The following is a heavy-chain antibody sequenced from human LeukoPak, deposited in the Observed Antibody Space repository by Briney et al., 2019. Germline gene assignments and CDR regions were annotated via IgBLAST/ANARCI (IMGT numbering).Heavy chain of an antibody. V-gene: IGHV4-59*08. CDR1: GGSMNSYY. D-gene: IGHD3-9*01. J-gene: IGHJ4*02. Sequence: SETLSLTRSVSGGSMNSYYWSWIRQSPGKGLEWIGCIYYSGSTNYNPSLKSRVTISVDTSKNQFSLKLSSVTAADTAVYYCARHVWLQPFDYWGQGTLVTVSS. CDR2: IYYSGST. CDR3: ARHVWLQPFDY.